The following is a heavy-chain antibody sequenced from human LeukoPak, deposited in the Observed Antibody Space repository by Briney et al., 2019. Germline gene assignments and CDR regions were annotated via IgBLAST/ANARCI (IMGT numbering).Heavy chain of an antibody. J-gene: IGHJ4*02. Sequence: ASVKVSCMASGYTFTSYGISWVRQAPGQGLEWMGWISAYNGNTNYAQKLQGRVTMTTDTSTSTAYMELRSLRSDDTAVYYCARASPVVPAAKANYWGQGTLVTVSS. CDR3: ARASPVVPAAKANY. V-gene: IGHV1-18*01. CDR2: ISAYNGNT. D-gene: IGHD2-2*01. CDR1: GYTFTSYG.